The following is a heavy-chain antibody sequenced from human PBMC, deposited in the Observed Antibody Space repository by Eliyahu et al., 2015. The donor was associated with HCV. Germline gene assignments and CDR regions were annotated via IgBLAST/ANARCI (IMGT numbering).Heavy chain of an antibody. J-gene: IGHJ3*02. V-gene: IGHV3-33*01. CDR2: IWYDGSNK. CDR1: GFXFSSYG. CDR3: ARDYYDSSGYRPFDAFDI. Sequence: QVQLVESGGGVVQPGRSLXLSCAASGFXFSSYGRHWVRQAPGKGLEWVAVIWYDGSNKYYADSVKGRFTISRDNSKNTLYLQMNSLRAEDTAVYYCARDYYDSSGYRPFDAFDIWGQGTMVTVSS. D-gene: IGHD3-22*01.